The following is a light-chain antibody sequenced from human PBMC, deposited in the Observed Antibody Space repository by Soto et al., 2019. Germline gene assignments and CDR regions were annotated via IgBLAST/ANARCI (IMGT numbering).Light chain of an antibody. CDR2: DVS. CDR3: CSSTSSNSYV. Sequence: QSALIQPRSVSGSPGQSVTISCTGTNSDVGGYNSVSWYQQHPGKAPKVMIYDVSNRPSGVPDRFSGSKSGNTASLTISGLQAEDEADYYCCSSTSSNSYVFGTGTKVTVL. J-gene: IGLJ1*01. V-gene: IGLV2-11*01. CDR1: NSDVGGYNS.